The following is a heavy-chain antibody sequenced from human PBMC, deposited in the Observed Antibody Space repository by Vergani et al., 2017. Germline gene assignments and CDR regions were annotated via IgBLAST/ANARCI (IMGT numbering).Heavy chain of an antibody. CDR1: GGSFSGYY. J-gene: IGHJ4*02. CDR2: INHSGST. D-gene: IGHD4-17*01. CDR3: ARGRSYTFMTTVTTTFDY. V-gene: IGHV4-34*01. Sequence: QVQLQESGPGLVKPSETLSLTCAVYGGSFSGYYWSWIRQPPGKGLEWIGEINHSGSTNYNPSLKSRVTISVDTSKNQFSLKLSSVTAADTAVYYCARGRSYTFMTTVTTTFDYWGQGTLVTVSS.